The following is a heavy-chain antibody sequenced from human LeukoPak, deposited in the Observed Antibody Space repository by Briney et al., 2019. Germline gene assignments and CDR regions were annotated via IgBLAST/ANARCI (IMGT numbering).Heavy chain of an antibody. CDR2: ISGSGDNT. D-gene: IGHD3-9*01. Sequence: GGSLRLSCAASGFTFSSYAMSWVRQAPGKGLEWVSGISGSGDNTYYADSVKGRFTISRDNSKNTLYLQMNSLRAEDTAVYYCAKRWGYYDILTGYYAPGPFDYWGQGTLVTVSS. CDR3: AKRWGYYDILTGYYAPGPFDY. CDR1: GFTFSSYA. J-gene: IGHJ4*02. V-gene: IGHV3-23*01.